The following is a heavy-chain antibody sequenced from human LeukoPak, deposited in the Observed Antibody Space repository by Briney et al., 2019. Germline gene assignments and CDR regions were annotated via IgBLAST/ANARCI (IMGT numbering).Heavy chain of an antibody. V-gene: IGHV4-39*07. D-gene: IGHD3-10*01. J-gene: IGHJ4*02. CDR1: GGSISSSSYY. CDR3: ARELWFGEYTVGAPDY. Sequence: SETLSLTCTVSGGSISSSSYYWGWIRQPPGKGLEWIGSIYYSGSTYYNPSLKSRVTISVDTSKNQFSLKLSSVTAADTAVYYCARELWFGEYTVGAPDYWGQGTLVTVSS. CDR2: IYYSGST.